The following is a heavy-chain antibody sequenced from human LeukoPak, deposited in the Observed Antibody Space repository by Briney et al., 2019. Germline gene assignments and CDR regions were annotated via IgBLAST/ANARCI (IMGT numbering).Heavy chain of an antibody. CDR3: ARMATITGGIFDY. Sequence: SSETLSLTCTVSGGSISSYYWSWIRQPPGKGLEWIGYIYYSESTNYNPSLKSRVTISVDTSKNQFSLKLSSVTAADTAVYYCARMATITGGIFDYWGQGTLVTVSS. CDR1: GGSISSYY. J-gene: IGHJ4*02. CDR2: IYYSEST. D-gene: IGHD5-24*01. V-gene: IGHV4-59*01.